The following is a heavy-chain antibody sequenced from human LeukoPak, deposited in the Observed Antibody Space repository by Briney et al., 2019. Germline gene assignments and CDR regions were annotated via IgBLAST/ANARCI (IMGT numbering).Heavy chain of an antibody. J-gene: IGHJ4*02. V-gene: IGHV3-23*01. Sequence: GGSLRLSCAASGFTFSSYDMNWVRQAPGKGLEWVSGISGSGGSTYYADSVKGRFTISRDNSKNTLYLQMNSQRAEDTAVYYCANRGHYYDSSGYYYVSYFDYWGQGTLVTVST. D-gene: IGHD3-22*01. CDR1: GFTFSSYD. CDR3: ANRGHYYDSSGYYYVSYFDY. CDR2: ISGSGGST.